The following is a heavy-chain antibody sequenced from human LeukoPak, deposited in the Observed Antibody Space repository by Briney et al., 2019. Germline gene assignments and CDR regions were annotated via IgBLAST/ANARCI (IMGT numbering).Heavy chain of an antibody. CDR2: IIPIFGTA. CDR3: AGYDSSGYYRETPLNFDY. D-gene: IGHD3-22*01. Sequence: GASVKVSCKASGGTFSSYAISWVPQAPGQGLEWMGGIIPIFGTANYAQKFQGRVTITTDESTSTAYMELSSLRSEDTAVYYCAGYDSSGYYRETPLNFDYWGQGTLVTVSS. J-gene: IGHJ4*02. CDR1: GGTFSSYA. V-gene: IGHV1-69*05.